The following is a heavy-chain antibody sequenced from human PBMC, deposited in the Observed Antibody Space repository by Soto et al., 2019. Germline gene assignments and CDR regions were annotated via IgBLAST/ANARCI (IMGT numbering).Heavy chain of an antibody. D-gene: IGHD4-4*01. J-gene: IGHJ6*02. CDR3: ARAVYSNYGSAGMDV. CDR1: GYTFTGYY. Sequence: GASVKVSCKASGYTFTGYYMHWVRQAPGQGLEWMGWINPNSGGTNYAQKFQGWVTMTRDTSISTAYMELSRLRSDDTAVYYCARAVYSNYGSAGMDVWGQGTTVTVSS. V-gene: IGHV1-2*04. CDR2: INPNSGGT.